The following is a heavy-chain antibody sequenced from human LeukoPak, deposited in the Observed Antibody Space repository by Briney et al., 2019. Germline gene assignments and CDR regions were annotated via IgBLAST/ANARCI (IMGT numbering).Heavy chain of an antibody. D-gene: IGHD2-21*02. CDR1: GGSFSGYY. CDR3: ARPQPLLTRSLSV. V-gene: IGHV4-34*01. Sequence: SETLSLTCAVYGGSFSGYYWSWIRQPPGKGLEWIGEINHSGSTNYNPSLKSRVTISVDTSKNQFSLKLSSVTAADTAVYYCARPQPLLTRSLSVWGQGTLVTVSS. J-gene: IGHJ4*02. CDR2: INHSGST.